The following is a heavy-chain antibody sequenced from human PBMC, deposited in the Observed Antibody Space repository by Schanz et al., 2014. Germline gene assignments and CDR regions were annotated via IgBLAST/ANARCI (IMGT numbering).Heavy chain of an antibody. CDR3: LAPDYGMDV. J-gene: IGHJ6*02. CDR2: ISGSGGST. CDR1: GFTFSSYA. Sequence: EMQLLESGGGLIQPGGSLRLSCAASGFTFSSYAMSWVRQAPGKGLEWVSAISGSGGSTYYADSVKGRFTISRDNSKNSLFLQMNSLRAEDTAVYYCLAPDYGMDVWGQGTTVTVSS. V-gene: IGHV3-23*01.